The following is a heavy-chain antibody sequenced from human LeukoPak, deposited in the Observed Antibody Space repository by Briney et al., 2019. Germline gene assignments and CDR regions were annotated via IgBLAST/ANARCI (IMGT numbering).Heavy chain of an antibody. CDR3: AGTIWVRAY. Sequence: SETLSLTCTVSGGSVSSGSYYWSWIRQPPGKGLEWIGYIYYSGSTNYNPSLKSRVTISLDTSKNQFSLRLSSVTAADTAVYYCAGTIWVRAYWGQGTQVTVSS. V-gene: IGHV4-61*01. J-gene: IGHJ4*02. CDR2: IYYSGST. CDR1: GGSVSSGSYY. D-gene: IGHD3-10*01.